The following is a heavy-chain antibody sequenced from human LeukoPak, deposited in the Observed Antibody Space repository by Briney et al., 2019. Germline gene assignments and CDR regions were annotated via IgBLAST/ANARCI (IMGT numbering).Heavy chain of an antibody. CDR2: IYTSGST. CDR1: GGSISSGSYY. Sequence: PSETLSLTCTVSGGSISSGSYYWSWIRQPAGKGLAWIGRIYTSGSTNYNPSLKSRVTISVDTSKNQFSLKLSSVTAADTAVYYCASFSFSPFGVVIDDYWGQGTLVTVSS. D-gene: IGHD3-3*01. CDR3: ASFSFSPFGVVIDDY. V-gene: IGHV4-61*02. J-gene: IGHJ4*02.